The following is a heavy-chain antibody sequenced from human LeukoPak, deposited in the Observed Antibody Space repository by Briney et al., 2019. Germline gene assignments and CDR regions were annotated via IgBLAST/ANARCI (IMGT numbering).Heavy chain of an antibody. Sequence: GGSLRLSCVASGFTFSSYGMSWVRQAPGKGLEWVSEISDNGGATYYADSVKGRFTISRDNSKNTLYLQMNSLRAEDTAVYYCARVTGYRIEDYFDYWGQGTLVTVSS. CDR1: GFTFSSYG. V-gene: IGHV3-23*01. J-gene: IGHJ4*02. CDR3: ARVTGYRIEDYFDY. CDR2: ISDNGGAT. D-gene: IGHD6-13*01.